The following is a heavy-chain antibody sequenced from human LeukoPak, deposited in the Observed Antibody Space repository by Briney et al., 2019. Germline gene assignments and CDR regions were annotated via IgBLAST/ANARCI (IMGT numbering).Heavy chain of an antibody. CDR1: GYTFTSYD. Sequence: ASVKVSCKASGYTFTSYDINWVRQATGQGLKWMGWMNPNSGNTGYAQKFQGRVTMTRNTSISIAYMELSSLRSEDTAVYYCARGLYDILTGYYNNWFDPWGQGTLVTVSS. V-gene: IGHV1-8*01. CDR3: ARGLYDILTGYYNNWFDP. J-gene: IGHJ5*02. CDR2: MNPNSGNT. D-gene: IGHD3-9*01.